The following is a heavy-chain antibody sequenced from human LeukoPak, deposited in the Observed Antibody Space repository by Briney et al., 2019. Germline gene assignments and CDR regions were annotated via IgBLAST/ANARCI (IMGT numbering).Heavy chain of an antibody. CDR3: AREVIAAAADI. J-gene: IGHJ3*02. CDR1: GFTFSSYW. Sequence: PGGSLRLSCAASGFTFSSYWMSWVRQAPGKGLEWVANIKQDGSEKYYVDSVKGRFTIARDNAKNSLYLQMNSLRAEDTAVYYCAREVIAAAADIWGQGTMVTVSS. V-gene: IGHV3-7*01. D-gene: IGHD6-13*01. CDR2: IKQDGSEK.